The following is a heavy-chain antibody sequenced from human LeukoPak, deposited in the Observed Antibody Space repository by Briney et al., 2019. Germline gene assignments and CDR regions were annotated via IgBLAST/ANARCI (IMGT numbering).Heavy chain of an antibody. CDR1: GFTFSSYA. Sequence: GGSLRLSCAASGFTFSSYAMHWVRQAPGKGLEWVAVISYDGSNKYYADSVKGRFTISRDNSKNTLYLQMNSLRAEDTAVYYCARGGTGYSCGLLSAWGQGTLVTVSS. V-gene: IGHV3-30-3*01. CDR3: ARGGTGYSCGLLSA. J-gene: IGHJ5*02. CDR2: ISYDGSNK. D-gene: IGHD5-18*01.